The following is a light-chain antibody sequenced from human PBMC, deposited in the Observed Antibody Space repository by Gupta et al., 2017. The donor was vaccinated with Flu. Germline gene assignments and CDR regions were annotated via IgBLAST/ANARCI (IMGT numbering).Light chain of an antibody. CDR1: QSILKSSNNRNY. J-gene: IGKJ4*01. Sequence: LGERATINCKSSQSILKSSNNRNYIAWYQQKPGQPPKLLIYWASTRETGVPDRFTGSGSGADFTLIISSLQAEDVAVYYCQQYYSFPLTFGGGTKVEIK. CDR2: WAS. CDR3: QQYYSFPLT. V-gene: IGKV4-1*01.